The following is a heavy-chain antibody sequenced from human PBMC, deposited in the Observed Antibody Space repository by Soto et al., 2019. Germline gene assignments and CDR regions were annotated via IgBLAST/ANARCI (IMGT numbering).Heavy chain of an antibody. CDR1: GFTVSSNY. Sequence: GGSVRLSCAASGFTVSSNYMSWVRQAPGKGLEWVSVIYSGGSTYYADSVKGRFTISRDNSKNTLYLQMNSLRAEDTAVYYCAREDGYRGGDAFDIWGQGTRSPSPQ. CDR3: AREDGYRGGDAFDI. J-gene: IGHJ3*02. V-gene: IGHV3-66*01. D-gene: IGHD5-12*01. CDR2: IYSGGST.